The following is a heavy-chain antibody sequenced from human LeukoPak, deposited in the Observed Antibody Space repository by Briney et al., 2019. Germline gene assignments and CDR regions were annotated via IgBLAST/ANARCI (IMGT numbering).Heavy chain of an antibody. V-gene: IGHV1-18*01. CDR2: ISAYNGNT. CDR1: GYTFTSYG. J-gene: IGHJ5*02. CDR3: ARDYAAAGSPLRFDP. Sequence: ASVKVSCKASGYTFTSYGISWVRQAPGQGLERMGWISAYNGNTNYAQKLQGRVTMTTDTSTSTAYMELRSLRSDDTAVYYCARDYAAAGSPLRFDPWGQGTLVTVSS. D-gene: IGHD6-13*01.